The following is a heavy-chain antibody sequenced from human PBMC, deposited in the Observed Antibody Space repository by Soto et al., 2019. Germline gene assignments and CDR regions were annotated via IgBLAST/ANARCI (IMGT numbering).Heavy chain of an antibody. CDR3: ARDPRPSGYDRYMDV. D-gene: IGHD5-12*01. V-gene: IGHV3-30*17. J-gene: IGHJ6*02. Sequence: QEKLVESGGGVVQPGGSLRLSCEASGFMFSSYALHWVRQAPGKGLEWLAIISYDGGNTYYADSVKGRFTISRDGSRYTVYLEMDSLRPEDTGVYYCARDPRPSGYDRYMDVWGQGTTVTVS. CDR1: GFMFSSYA. CDR2: ISYDGGNT.